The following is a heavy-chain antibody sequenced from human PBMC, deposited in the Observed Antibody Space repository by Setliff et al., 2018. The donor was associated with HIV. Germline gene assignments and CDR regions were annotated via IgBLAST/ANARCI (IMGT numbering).Heavy chain of an antibody. V-gene: IGHV4-38-2*02. Sequence: KPSETLSLTCTVSGYSISSDYYWGWIRQPPGKGLEWIGEINRSGNTKYNPSLESRASISIDISKNQFSLNLTSVTSTDTAFYYCVRLLGKDWGRGKMVTVSS. CDR1: GYSISSDYY. CDR3: VRLLGKD. D-gene: IGHD7-27*01. CDR2: INRSGNT. J-gene: IGHJ4*02.